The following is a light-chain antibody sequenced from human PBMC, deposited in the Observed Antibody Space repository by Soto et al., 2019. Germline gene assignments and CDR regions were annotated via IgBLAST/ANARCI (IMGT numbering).Light chain of an antibody. CDR2: DAS. Sequence: DIQMTQSPSSLSASVGDRVTITCQASQDISNYLNWYQHKPGKAPKLLIYDASNLETGVPSRFSGSGSGTVFTFTISRLQPEDIATYYCQQYDNPSLTFGGGTNVEIK. J-gene: IGKJ4*01. CDR1: QDISNY. CDR3: QQYDNPSLT. V-gene: IGKV1-33*01.